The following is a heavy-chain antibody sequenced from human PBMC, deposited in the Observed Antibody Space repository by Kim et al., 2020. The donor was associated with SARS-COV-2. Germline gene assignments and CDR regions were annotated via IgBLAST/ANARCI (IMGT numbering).Heavy chain of an antibody. CDR2: IYYSGST. V-gene: IGHV4-59*13. Sequence: SETLSLTCTVSGGSISSYYWSWIRQPPGKGLEWIGYIYYSGSTSYNPSLKSRVTISVDTSKNQFSLKLSSVTAADTAVYYCAREEGSSIAVPHNAFDIWGQGTMVTVSS. CDR1: GGSISSYY. J-gene: IGHJ3*02. CDR3: AREEGSSIAVPHNAFDI. D-gene: IGHD6-6*01.